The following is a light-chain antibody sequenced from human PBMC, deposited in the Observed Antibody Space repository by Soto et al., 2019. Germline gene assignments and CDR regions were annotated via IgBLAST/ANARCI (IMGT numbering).Light chain of an antibody. V-gene: IGLV2-23*01. CDR3: CSYAGSSTWV. CDR2: EGS. Sequence: QSVLTQPASVSGSPRQSITISCTGTSNDVGTYNLVSWYQQHPGKAPKLMIYEGSKRPSGVSNRFSGSKSGNTASLTISGLQAEDEADYYCCSYAGSSTWVFGGGTKLTVL. J-gene: IGLJ3*02. CDR1: SNDVGTYNL.